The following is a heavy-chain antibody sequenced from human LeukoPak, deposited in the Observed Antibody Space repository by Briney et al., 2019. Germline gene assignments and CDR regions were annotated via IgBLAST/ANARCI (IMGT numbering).Heavy chain of an antibody. Sequence: PSETLCLTCTVSGGSISSSSYYWGWIRQPPGKGLEWIGSIYYSGSTYYNPSLKSRVTISVDTSKNQFSLKLSSVTAADTAVYYCARLGYSSSAWGIYYYYMDVWGKGTTVTVSS. J-gene: IGHJ6*03. D-gene: IGHD6-13*01. CDR1: GGSISSSSYY. CDR2: IYYSGST. CDR3: ARLGYSSSAWGIYYYYMDV. V-gene: IGHV4-39*01.